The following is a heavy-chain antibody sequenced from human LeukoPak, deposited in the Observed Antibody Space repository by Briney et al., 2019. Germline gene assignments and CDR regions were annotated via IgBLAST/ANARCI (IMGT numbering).Heavy chain of an antibody. CDR3: ARGKRWGYPYYFDY. Sequence: SQTLSLTCTVSGGSISSDDYYWSWIRQPPGKGLEWIGSIYYSGSTYYNPSLKSRVTISVDTSKNQFSLKLSSVTAADTAVYYCARGKRWGYPYYFDYWGQGTLVTVSS. J-gene: IGHJ4*02. D-gene: IGHD3-16*01. CDR2: IYYSGST. V-gene: IGHV4-39*07. CDR1: GGSISSDDYY.